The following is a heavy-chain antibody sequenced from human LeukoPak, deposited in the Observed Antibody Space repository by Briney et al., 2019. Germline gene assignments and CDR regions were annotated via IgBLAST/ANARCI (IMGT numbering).Heavy chain of an antibody. D-gene: IGHD2/OR15-2a*01. CDR2: VYNTGSA. V-gene: IGHV4-4*07. CDR1: GASISSHY. CDR3: ARDVFFRAHNWFDP. J-gene: IGHJ5*02. Sequence: SETLSLTCNVSGASISSHYWNWIRQPAGKGLEWIGRVYNTGSANYNPSLKSRVTMSLDTSRNQISLKLTSVTAADTAVYYCARDVFFRAHNWFDPWGQGTLVTVSS.